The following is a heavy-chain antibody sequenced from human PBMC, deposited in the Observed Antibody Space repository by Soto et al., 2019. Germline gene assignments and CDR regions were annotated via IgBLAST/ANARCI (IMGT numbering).Heavy chain of an antibody. CDR3: ARWGRREQDGSGSYYYFDY. CDR2: IGTAGDT. D-gene: IGHD3-10*01. Sequence: EVQLVESGGGLVQPGGSLRLSCAASGFTFSSYDMHWVRQATGKGLEWVSAIGTAGDTYYPGSVKGRFTISRENAKNSLYLQRNGLRAGDTAVYYCARWGRREQDGSGSYYYFDYWGQGTLVTVSS. CDR1: GFTFSSYD. J-gene: IGHJ4*02. V-gene: IGHV3-13*01.